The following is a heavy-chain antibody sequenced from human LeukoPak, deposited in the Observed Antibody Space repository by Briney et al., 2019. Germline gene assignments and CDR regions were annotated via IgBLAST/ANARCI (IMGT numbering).Heavy chain of an antibody. V-gene: IGHV1-69*01. CDR2: IIPIFGTA. CDR1: GGTFSSYA. J-gene: IGHJ4*02. D-gene: IGHD2-15*01. Sequence: ASVKVSCKASGGTFSSYAISWVRQAPGQGLEWMGGIIPIFGTANYAQKFQGRVTITADESTSTAYVELSSLRSEDTAVYYCATTPDIVVVVAAIRLDYWGQGTLVTVSS. CDR3: ATTPDIVVVVAAIRLDY.